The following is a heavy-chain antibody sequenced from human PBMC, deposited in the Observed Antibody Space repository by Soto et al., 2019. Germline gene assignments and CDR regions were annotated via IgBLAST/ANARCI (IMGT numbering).Heavy chain of an antibody. Sequence: VQLQQSGPGLVKPSQTLSLTCAISGDSVSSNSAAWTWIRQSPSRGLEWLGRTYYRTTWDNDYAVSVKSRISINPVTTKNQFSLQLNSVTPEDTAEYYCASTSWAGSGIENCFDPWGQGTLVTVSS. J-gene: IGHJ5*02. CDR2: TYYRTTWDN. V-gene: IGHV6-1*01. CDR1: GDSVSSNSAA. D-gene: IGHD3-10*01. CDR3: ASTSWAGSGIENCFDP.